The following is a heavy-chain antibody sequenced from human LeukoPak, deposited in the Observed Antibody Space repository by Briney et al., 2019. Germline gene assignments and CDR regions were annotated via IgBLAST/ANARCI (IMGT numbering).Heavy chain of an antibody. CDR1: GGSFSGYY. CDR3: ARFPRPSGLQSGLRNYFDY. Sequence: PSETLSLTCAVYGGSFSGYYWSWIRQPPGKGLEWIGEINHSGSTNYNPSLKSRVTTSVDTSKNQFSLKLSSVTAADTAVYYCARFPRPSGLQSGLRNYFDYWGQGTLVTVSS. V-gene: IGHV4-34*01. D-gene: IGHD5-24*01. J-gene: IGHJ4*02. CDR2: INHSGST.